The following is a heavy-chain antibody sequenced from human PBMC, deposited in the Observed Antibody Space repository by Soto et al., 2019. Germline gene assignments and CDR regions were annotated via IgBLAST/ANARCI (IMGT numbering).Heavy chain of an antibody. CDR2: INPSNST. Sequence: EASVKVSCKASGYTFTSYYMHWVRQAPGQGLEWMGIINPSNSTSYAQKFQGRVTMTRDTSASTAYMELSSLRSEDTAVYYCARAHIVVVPAAMSGWGQGTLVTVSS. D-gene: IGHD2-2*01. CDR3: ARAHIVVVPAAMSG. CDR1: GYTFTSYY. V-gene: IGHV1-46*01. J-gene: IGHJ4*02.